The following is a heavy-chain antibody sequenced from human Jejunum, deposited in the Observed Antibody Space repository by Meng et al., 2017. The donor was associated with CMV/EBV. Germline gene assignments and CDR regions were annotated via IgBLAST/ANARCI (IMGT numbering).Heavy chain of an antibody. CDR2: SYYSGST. V-gene: IGHV4-30-4*01. Sequence: SGPRLLTPSQPLSLTCTVSGVSFNIPESYWSWIRQPPEKGLEWIGYSYYSGSTYYNPSLKSRVSISGDTSNKQFSLKLTSVTAADTAVYYCARSPYSGSALPFFDYWGQGSLVTVSS. D-gene: IGHD1-26*01. CDR3: ARSPYSGSALPFFDY. J-gene: IGHJ4*02. CDR1: GVSFNIPESY.